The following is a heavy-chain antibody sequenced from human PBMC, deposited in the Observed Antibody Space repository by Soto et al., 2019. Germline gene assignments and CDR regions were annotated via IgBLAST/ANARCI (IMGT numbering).Heavy chain of an antibody. CDR2: ISHDGSDK. V-gene: IGHV3-30*18. Sequence: MDWPGRSLRLTCAASGFTFRNYGMHWVRQAPGKGLEWVAVISHDGSDKYYADSMKGRFIISRDNSENTLFLNMNSLKPEDTAVYYCAKENQHLVHDYWGQGTLVTVSS. CDR3: AKENQHLVHDY. D-gene: IGHD6-13*01. CDR1: GFTFRNYG. J-gene: IGHJ4*02.